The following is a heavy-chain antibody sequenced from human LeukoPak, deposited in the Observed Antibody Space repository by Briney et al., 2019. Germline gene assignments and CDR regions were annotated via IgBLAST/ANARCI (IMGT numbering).Heavy chain of an antibody. CDR1: GFTFSSYY. CDR2: IHSDGTST. V-gene: IGHV3-74*01. D-gene: IGHD4-23*01. Sequence: GGSLSLSCAASGFTFSSYYMHWVRQAPGKGLVWLSHIHSDGTSTTYADSVKGRFTISRDNSKNTLYLQMNSLRAEDTAVYYCAKGGNLGYDYWGQGTLVTVSS. J-gene: IGHJ4*02. CDR3: AKGGNLGYDY.